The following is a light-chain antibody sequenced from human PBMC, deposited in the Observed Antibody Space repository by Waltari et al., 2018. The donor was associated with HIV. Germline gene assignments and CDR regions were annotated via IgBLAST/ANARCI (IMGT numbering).Light chain of an antibody. Sequence: MTQSPSTLSASVGDRVTITCRASQSFSRNLAWYQQKPGQAPRLLIYGASTRATGIPARFSGSESGTEFTLTISSLQSEDFAVYYCQQYDGWPPWTFGQGTKVEIK. J-gene: IGKJ1*01. CDR3: QQYDGWPPWT. CDR1: QSFSRN. V-gene: IGKV3-15*01. CDR2: GAS.